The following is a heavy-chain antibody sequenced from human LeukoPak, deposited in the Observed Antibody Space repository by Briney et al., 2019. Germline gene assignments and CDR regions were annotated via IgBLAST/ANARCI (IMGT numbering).Heavy chain of an antibody. V-gene: IGHV1-18*01. Sequence: ASVKVSCKASGYTFSSYGISWVRQAPGQGLEWMGWSSAYNGNTNYRQKLQGRGTMTTGASTSTAYMDLRSLRSDDTAIYYCARNSPDGSGTYYNDSPDHWGQGTLVTVSS. CDR2: SSAYNGNT. D-gene: IGHD3-10*01. CDR3: ARNSPDGSGTYYNDSPDH. CDR1: GYTFSSYG. J-gene: IGHJ4*02.